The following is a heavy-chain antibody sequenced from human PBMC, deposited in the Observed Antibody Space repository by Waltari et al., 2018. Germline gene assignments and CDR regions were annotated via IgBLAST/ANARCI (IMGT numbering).Heavy chain of an antibody. CDR3: TKSTSTFRVDPFDP. Sequence: EVQLLESGGDLVQPGGSLRLSCAASGFTFSRYAMTWVRQAPGKGLEWVSGIYTDGRTTYYTDSVKGRFTISRDDSKNTLYLQMDSLRADDTAVYYCTKSTSTFRVDPFDPWGQGTLVTVSS. CDR2: IYTDGRTT. J-gene: IGHJ5*02. CDR1: GFTFSRYA. V-gene: IGHV3-23*03. D-gene: IGHD3-3*01.